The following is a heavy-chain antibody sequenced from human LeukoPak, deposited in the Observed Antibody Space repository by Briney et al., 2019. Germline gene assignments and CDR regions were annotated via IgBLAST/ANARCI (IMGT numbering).Heavy chain of an antibody. CDR2: ISSGSSHI. CDR3: ASGLYCSGGSCIDY. V-gene: IGHV3-21*01. D-gene: IGHD2-15*01. Sequence: GGSLRLSCAASRFTFSSYSINWVRQVPGKGLEWVSSISSGSSHIFYEDSVKGRFTISRDNAKNSLFLQMNSLRAEDTAVYYCASGLYCSGGSCIDYWGQGTLVTVSS. J-gene: IGHJ4*02. CDR1: RFTFSSYS.